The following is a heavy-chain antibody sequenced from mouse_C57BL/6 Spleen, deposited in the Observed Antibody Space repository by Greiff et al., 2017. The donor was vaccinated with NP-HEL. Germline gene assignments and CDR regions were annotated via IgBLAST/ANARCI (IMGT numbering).Heavy chain of an antibody. Sequence: QVQLQQPGAELVRPGSSVKLSCKASGYTFTSYWMDWVKQRPGQGLEWIGNIYPYDSETHYNQQFKDKATLTGDKSSSTAYMQLSSLTSEDSAVYYCAREEGIYYAMDYWGQGTSVTVSS. CDR3: AREEGIYYAMDY. J-gene: IGHJ4*01. V-gene: IGHV1-61*01. CDR1: GYTFTSYW. CDR2: IYPYDSET.